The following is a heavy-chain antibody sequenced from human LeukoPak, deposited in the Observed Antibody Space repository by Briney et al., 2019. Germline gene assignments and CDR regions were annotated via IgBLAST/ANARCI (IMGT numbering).Heavy chain of an antibody. CDR3: ARVDPLTGNGFDY. D-gene: IGHD3-9*01. CDR2: ISYDGSNK. CDR1: GFTFSNYA. J-gene: IGHJ4*02. V-gene: IGHV3-30-3*01. Sequence: GGSLRLSCAASGFTFSNYAMYWVRQAPGKGLEWVAVISYDGSNKYYADSVKGRFTISRDNSKNTLYLQMNSLRAEDTAVYYCARVDPLTGNGFDYWGQGTLVTVSS.